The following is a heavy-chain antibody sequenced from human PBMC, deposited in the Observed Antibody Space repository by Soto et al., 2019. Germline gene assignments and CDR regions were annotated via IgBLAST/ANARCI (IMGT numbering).Heavy chain of an antibody. V-gene: IGHV4-39*01. D-gene: IGHD2-15*01. CDR1: GGSISSSSYY. J-gene: IGHJ4*02. CDR2: IYYSGST. Sequence: QLQLQESGPGLVKPSETLSLTCTVSGGSISSSSYYWGWIRQPPGKGLEWIGSIYYSGSTYYNPSLKSRVTISVDTSKNQFSLQLSSVTAADPAVYYCARHTPAISISDHWGQGTLVTVSS. CDR3: ARHTPAISISDH.